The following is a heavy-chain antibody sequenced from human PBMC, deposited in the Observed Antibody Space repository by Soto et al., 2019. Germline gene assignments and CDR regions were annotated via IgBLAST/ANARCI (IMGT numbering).Heavy chain of an antibody. D-gene: IGHD3-10*01. CDR1: GGSINNSSFY. CDR3: ARRPLVRGIIPYYFDS. CDR2: IYYSGSA. J-gene: IGHJ4*02. Sequence: QLQLQESGPGLVKPSETLSLTCTVSGGSINNSSFYWGWVRQPPGKRLEWIGSIYYSGSAYYNPSLKSRLPISVDTSKNQFSLNLSSVTAADTAVYFCARRPLVRGIIPYYFDSWGQGTLVTVSS. V-gene: IGHV4-39*01.